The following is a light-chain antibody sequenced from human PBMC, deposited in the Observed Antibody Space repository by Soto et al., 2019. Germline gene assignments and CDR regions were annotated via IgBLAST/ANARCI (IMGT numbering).Light chain of an antibody. CDR2: EVT. J-gene: IGLJ2*01. Sequence: QSALTQPASVSGSPGQSITISCTGTSSDVGSHNFVSWYQQRPGKAPKLMIFEVTKRPSGVSSRFSASKSGNTASLTISGVQAEDEADYYCCSYAGSPYVVFGGGTKLTVL. V-gene: IGLV2-23*02. CDR1: SSDVGSHNF. CDR3: CSYAGSPYVV.